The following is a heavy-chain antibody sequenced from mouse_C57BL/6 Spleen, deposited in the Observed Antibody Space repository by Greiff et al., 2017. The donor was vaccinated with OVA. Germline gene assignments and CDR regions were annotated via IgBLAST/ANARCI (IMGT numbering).Heavy chain of an antibody. Sequence: VQLQQSGPELVKPGASVKISCKASGYTFTDYYMNWVKQSHGKSLEWIGDINPNNGGTSYNQKFKGKATLTVDKSSSTAYMELRSLTSEDSAVYYCARVYDHWYFDVWGTGTTVTVSS. CDR1: GYTFTDYY. CDR2: INPNNGGT. V-gene: IGHV1-26*01. CDR3: ARVYDHWYFDV. D-gene: IGHD2-3*01. J-gene: IGHJ1*03.